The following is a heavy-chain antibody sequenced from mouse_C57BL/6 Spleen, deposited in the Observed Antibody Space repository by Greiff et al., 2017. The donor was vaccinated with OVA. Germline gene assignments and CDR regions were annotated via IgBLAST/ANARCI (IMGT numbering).Heavy chain of an antibody. Sequence: EVKVVESGGGLVQSGRSLRLSCATSGFTFSDFYMEWVRQAPGKGLEWIAASRNKANDYTTEYSASVKGRFIVSRDTSQSILYLQMNALRAEDTAIYYCARDCNLYAMDYWGQGTSVTVSS. D-gene: IGHD2-1*01. J-gene: IGHJ4*01. CDR1: GFTFSDFY. CDR3: ARDCNLYAMDY. CDR2: SRNKANDYTT. V-gene: IGHV7-1*01.